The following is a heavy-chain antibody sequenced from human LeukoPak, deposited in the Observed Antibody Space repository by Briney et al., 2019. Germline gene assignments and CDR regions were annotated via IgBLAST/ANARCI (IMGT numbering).Heavy chain of an antibody. CDR1: GGSFSGYY. CDR2: INHSGST. D-gene: IGHD4-17*01. CDR3: ARGWLNGDYGDYVRPWGYYYYGMDV. Sequence: PSETLSLTCAVYGGSFSGYYWSWIRQPPGKGLEWIGEINHSGSTNYNPSLKSRVTISVDTSKNQFSLKLSSVTAADTAVYYCARGWLNGDYGDYVRPWGYYYYGMDVWGQGTTVTVSS. J-gene: IGHJ6*02. V-gene: IGHV4-34*01.